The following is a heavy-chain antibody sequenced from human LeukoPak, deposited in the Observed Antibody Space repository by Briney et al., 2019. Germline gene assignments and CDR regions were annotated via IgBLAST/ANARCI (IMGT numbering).Heavy chain of an antibody. CDR1: GGSFSGYY. Sequence: PSETLSLTCAVYGGSFSGYYWSWIRQPPGKGLEWIGEINHSGSTNYNPSLKSRVTISVDTSKNQFSLKLSSVTAADTAVYYCASSSMVRGVIPHYWGQGTLVTVSS. V-gene: IGHV4-34*01. CDR3: ASSSMVRGVIPHY. J-gene: IGHJ4*02. CDR2: INHSGST. D-gene: IGHD3-10*01.